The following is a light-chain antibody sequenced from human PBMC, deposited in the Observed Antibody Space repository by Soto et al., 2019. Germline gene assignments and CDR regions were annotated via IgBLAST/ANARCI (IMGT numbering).Light chain of an antibody. V-gene: IGKV3-11*01. CDR2: DAS. J-gene: IGKJ2*01. CDR1: QSVSSY. CDR3: QQRSNWPPYT. Sequence: EIVLTQSPATLSLSPGERASLSCRASQSVSSYLAWYQQKPGQAPRLLIYDASNRATGTPARFSGSGSGTDFTLTISSLEPEGFAVYYWQQRSNWPPYTFGQGTKLEIK.